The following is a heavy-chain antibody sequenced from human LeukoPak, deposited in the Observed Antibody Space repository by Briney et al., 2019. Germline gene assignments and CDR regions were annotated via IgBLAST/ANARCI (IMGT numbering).Heavy chain of an antibody. J-gene: IGHJ6*02. D-gene: IGHD3-3*01. CDR2: ISAYNGNT. CDR3: ARDKYDFWSGYYVGARYYYGMDV. CDR1: GYTFSSYG. Sequence: GASVKLSCKASGYTFSSYGISWVRQAPGQGLEWMGRISAYNGNTNYAQKLQGRVTMTTDTSTSTAYMELRSLRSDDTAVYYCARDKYDFWSGYYVGARYYYGMDVWGQGTTVTVSS. V-gene: IGHV1-18*01.